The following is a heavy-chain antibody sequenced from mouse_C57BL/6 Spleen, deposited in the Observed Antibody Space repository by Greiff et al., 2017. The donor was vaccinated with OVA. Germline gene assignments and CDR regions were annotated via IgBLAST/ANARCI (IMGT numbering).Heavy chain of an antibody. CDR3: ARDLRHYFDY. CDR2: ISYDGSN. V-gene: IGHV3-6*01. Sequence: EVKLQESGPGLVKPSQSLSLTCSVTGYSITSGYYWNWIRQFPGNKLEWMGYISYDGSNNYNPSLKNRISITRDTSKNQFFLKLNSVTTEDTATYYCARDLRHYFDYWGQGTTLTVSS. CDR1: GYSITSGYY. J-gene: IGHJ2*01.